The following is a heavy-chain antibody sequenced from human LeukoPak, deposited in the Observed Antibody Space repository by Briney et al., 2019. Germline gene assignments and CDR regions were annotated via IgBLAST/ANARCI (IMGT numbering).Heavy chain of an antibody. V-gene: IGHV1-69*04. CDR2: IIPILGIA. J-gene: IGHJ4*02. CDR1: GGTFSSYA. CDR3: ARDRGYSYGPLAY. D-gene: IGHD5-18*01. Sequence: SVKVSCKASGGTFSSYAISWVRQAPGQGLEWMGRIIPILGIANYAQKFQGRVTITADKSTSTAYMELSSLRSEDTAVYYCARDRGYSYGPLAYWGQGTLVTV.